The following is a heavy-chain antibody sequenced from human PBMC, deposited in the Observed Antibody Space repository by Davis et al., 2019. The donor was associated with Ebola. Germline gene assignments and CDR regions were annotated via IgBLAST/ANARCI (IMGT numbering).Heavy chain of an antibody. J-gene: IGHJ4*02. CDR1: GFTFSSYA. V-gene: IGHV3-23*01. D-gene: IGHD1-7*01. CDR3: AKDFQEYNWNYGGFDY. Sequence: GESLKISCAASGFTFSSYAMSWVRQAPGKGLEWVSAISGSGGSTYYADSVKGRFTISRDNSKNTLYLQMNSLRAEDTAVYYCAKDFQEYNWNYGGFDYWGQGTLVTVSS. CDR2: ISGSGGST.